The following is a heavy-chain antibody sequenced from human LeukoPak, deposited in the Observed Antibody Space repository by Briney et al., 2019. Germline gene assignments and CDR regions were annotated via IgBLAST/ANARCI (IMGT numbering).Heavy chain of an antibody. CDR3: ARQGGITMIVVVPDWFDP. J-gene: IGHJ5*02. CDR1: GGSISSSSYY. V-gene: IGHV4-39*01. D-gene: IGHD3-22*01. Sequence: SETLSLTCTVSGGSISSSSYYWGWIRQPPGKGLEWIGSIYYSGSTYYNPSLKSRVTISVDTSKNQFSLKLSSVTAADTAVYYCARQGGITMIVVVPDWFDPWGREPWSPSPQ. CDR2: IYYSGST.